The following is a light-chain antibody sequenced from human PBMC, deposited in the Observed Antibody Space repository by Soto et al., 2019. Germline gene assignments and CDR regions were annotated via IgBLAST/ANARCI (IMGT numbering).Light chain of an antibody. CDR1: QTVSSSY. Sequence: EIVLTQSPGTLSLSAGERATLSCRASQTVSSSYLAWYQQKPGQAPRLLISRTSSRAPGIPDRFSGSGSGTDFTLTISRLEPEDFAVYYCQQYGSSPLFTFGPGTKVDIK. V-gene: IGKV3-20*01. CDR2: RTS. J-gene: IGKJ3*01. CDR3: QQYGSSPLFT.